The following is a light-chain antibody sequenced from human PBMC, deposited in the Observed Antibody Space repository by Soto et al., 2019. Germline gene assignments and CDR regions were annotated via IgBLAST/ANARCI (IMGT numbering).Light chain of an antibody. CDR3: MQRIEFPLT. J-gene: IGKJ4*01. CDR2: TVS. V-gene: IGKV2-40*01. Sequence: DIVMTQTPLSLPVTPGEPASISCRSSQSLLDSDDGNTYLDWYLQKPGQSPQLLIYTVSYRASGVPDRFSGSGLGTDFTLKISRVEAEDVGVYYCMQRIEFPLTFGGGTKVEIK. CDR1: QSLLDSDDGNTY.